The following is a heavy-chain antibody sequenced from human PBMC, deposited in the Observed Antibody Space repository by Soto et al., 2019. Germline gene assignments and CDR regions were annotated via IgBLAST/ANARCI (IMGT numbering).Heavy chain of an antibody. J-gene: IGHJ4*02. D-gene: IGHD1-7*01. Sequence: EVQLVESGGDLIQPGGSLRLSCAVSGFTVSSNYMSWVRQAPGKGLEWVSVIYSGGSTYYADSVKGRFTISRDNSKNTLYLQMNSRRAEDTAVYYCARPTTSDAYFDYWGQGTLVTVSS. V-gene: IGHV3-53*01. CDR3: ARPTTSDAYFDY. CDR1: GFTVSSNY. CDR2: IYSGGST.